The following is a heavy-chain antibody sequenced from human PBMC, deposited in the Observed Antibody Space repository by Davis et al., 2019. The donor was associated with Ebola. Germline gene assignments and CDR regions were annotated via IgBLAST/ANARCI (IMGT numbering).Heavy chain of an antibody. D-gene: IGHD4-17*01. J-gene: IGHJ4*02. CDR1: GGSVTSGIYY. CDR2: IYKSGST. Sequence: SETLSLTCAVSGGSVTSGIYYWSWIRQPPGKGLEYIGYIYKSGSTNYNSSHRSRVSISLDTSKNQFSLKLSSVTAADTAVYYCARIGGDYEVVYWGQGTLVTVSS. V-gene: IGHV4-61*01. CDR3: ARIGGDYEVVY.